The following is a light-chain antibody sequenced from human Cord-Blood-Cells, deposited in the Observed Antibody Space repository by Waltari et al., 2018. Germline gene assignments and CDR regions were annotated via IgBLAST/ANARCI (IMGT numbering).Light chain of an antibody. Sequence: QPALTQPRSVSGSPGQPVTISCPGTSSDVGGFTYVSWYQQHPGKAPKRMIYDVSKRPSGVPDRFSCSKSGNTASLTISGLHAEYEADYYCCSYAGSYTYVFGTGTKVTVL. CDR3: CSYAGSYTYV. J-gene: IGLJ1*01. V-gene: IGLV2-11*01. CDR1: SSDVGGFTY. CDR2: DVS.